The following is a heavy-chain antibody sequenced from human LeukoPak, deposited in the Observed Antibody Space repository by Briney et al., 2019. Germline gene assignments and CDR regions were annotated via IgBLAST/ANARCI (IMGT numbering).Heavy chain of an antibody. CDR3: ARGRKWLRYYYYYMDV. D-gene: IGHD3-22*01. CDR1: GYTLTELS. CDR2: FDPEDGET. V-gene: IGHV1-24*01. Sequence: ASVKVSCKVSGYTLTELSMHWARQAPGKGLEWMGGFDPEDGETIYAQKFQGRVTMTEDTSTDTAYMELSSLRSEDTAVYYCARGRKWLRYYYYYMDVWGKGTTVTISS. J-gene: IGHJ6*03.